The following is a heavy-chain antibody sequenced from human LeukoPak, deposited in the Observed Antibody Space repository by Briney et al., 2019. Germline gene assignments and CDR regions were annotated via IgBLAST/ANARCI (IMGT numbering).Heavy chain of an antibody. V-gene: IGHV3-74*01. CDR2: INSDGRNT. Sequence: PGGSLRLSCTASGFTFSTSWMHWVRQAPGKGLVWVSRINSDGRNTVYADSVKGRFTISRDNAENTLYLQMNGLRAEDTAVYYCASWSAPKRDVDFWGQGTLVTVSS. CDR3: ASWSAPKRDVDF. CDR1: GFTFSTSW. J-gene: IGHJ4*02.